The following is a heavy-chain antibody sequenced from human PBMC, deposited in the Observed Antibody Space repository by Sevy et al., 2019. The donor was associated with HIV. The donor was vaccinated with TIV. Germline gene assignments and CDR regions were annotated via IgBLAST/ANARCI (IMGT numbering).Heavy chain of an antibody. V-gene: IGHV4-4*02. CDR2: IYHSGST. CDR3: SRGFDTPRGFDP. CDR1: GGSISSSNW. Sequence: SETLSLTCGVSGGSISSSNWWHWVRQPPGKGLEWIGEIYHSGSTNYNPSLKSRVTISVDNSKNQFSLKLNSVTAADTVVYYCSRGFDTPRGFDPWGQGTLVTVSS. J-gene: IGHJ5*02. D-gene: IGHD3-10*01.